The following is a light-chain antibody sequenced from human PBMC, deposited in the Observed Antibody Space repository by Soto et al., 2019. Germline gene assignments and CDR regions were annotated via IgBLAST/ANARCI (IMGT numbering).Light chain of an antibody. CDR1: QRISSW. J-gene: IGKJ1*01. CDR2: DAS. V-gene: IGKV1-5*01. CDR3: QQYNSYSWT. Sequence: DIQMTQSPSILSASVGDRVTITCRASQRISSWLAWYQHKPGKAPKLLIYDASSLESGVPSRFSGSGSGTEFTLTISSLQPDDFATYYCQQYNSYSWTFGQGTKVEIK.